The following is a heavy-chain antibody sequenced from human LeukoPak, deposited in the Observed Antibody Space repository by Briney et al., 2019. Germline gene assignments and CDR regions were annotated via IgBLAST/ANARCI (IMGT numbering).Heavy chain of an antibody. CDR2: IIPILGIA. Sequence: SSVKVSCKASGGTFSSYTISWVRQAPGQGLEWMGRIIPILGIAIYAQNFQGRVTITADKSTSTAYMKLSPLRPEDPAVSSRARDLGVYYYDSIGQPKDVLDIWGRGTMVTVSS. CDR3: ARDLGVYYYDSIGQPKDVLDI. D-gene: IGHD3-22*01. CDR1: GGTFSSYT. V-gene: IGHV1-69*04. J-gene: IGHJ3*02.